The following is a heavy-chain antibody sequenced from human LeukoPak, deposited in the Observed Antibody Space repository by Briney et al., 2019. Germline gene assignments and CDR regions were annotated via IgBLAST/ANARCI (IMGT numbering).Heavy chain of an antibody. D-gene: IGHD6-19*01. Sequence: GGSLRLSCAASGFTFSNYWMHWVRQTPGKGLVWVSRINSDASVTTYADSVKSRFTISRDNAKNTLYLQMNSLRAEDTAVYYCARVTAVAGTSVGVDAWGQGILVTVS. CDR1: GFTFSNYW. J-gene: IGHJ4*02. CDR2: INSDASVT. CDR3: ARVTAVAGTSVGVDA. V-gene: IGHV3-74*01.